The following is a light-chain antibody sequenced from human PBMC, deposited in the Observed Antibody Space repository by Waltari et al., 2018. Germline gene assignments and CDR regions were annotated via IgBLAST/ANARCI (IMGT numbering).Light chain of an antibody. CDR1: QIVTTN. CDR2: ESS. CDR3: QQRSNWPSGT. V-gene: IGKV3-11*01. Sequence: EIVQSQSPATLSLSPGERATLPCRASQIVTTNLTWYQQKPGHATRILIYESSNRATGIPARFSGSVSGTDFTLTIISLEPEDFAVYYCQQRSNWPSGTFGPGTKVDIK. J-gene: IGKJ3*01.